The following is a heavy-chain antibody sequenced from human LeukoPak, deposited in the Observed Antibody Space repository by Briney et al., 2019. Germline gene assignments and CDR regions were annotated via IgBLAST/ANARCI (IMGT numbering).Heavy chain of an antibody. CDR1: GCTFSSYT. CDR3: ARSGGYGGNVMDY. Sequence: ASVKVSCKASGCTFSSYTISWLRQAPGQGLEWMGRIIPILGIANYAQKFQARVTIPADKSTSTASMELSSLRSEDTAVYYCARSGGYGGNVMDYWGQGTLVTVSS. D-gene: IGHD4-23*01. V-gene: IGHV1-69*02. J-gene: IGHJ4*02. CDR2: IIPILGIA.